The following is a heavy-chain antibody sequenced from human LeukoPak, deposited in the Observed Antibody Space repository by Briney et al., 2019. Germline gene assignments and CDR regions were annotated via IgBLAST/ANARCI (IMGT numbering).Heavy chain of an antibody. V-gene: IGHV3-30*18. D-gene: IGHD2-2*01. J-gene: IGHJ4*02. Sequence: GRSLRLSCAASGFTFSSYGMHWVRQAPGKGLEWVAVISYDGSNKYYADSVKGRFTISRDNSKNTLHLQMNSLRAEDTAVYYCAKGVLGYCSSTSCSRSNFDYWGQGTLVTVSS. CDR1: GFTFSSYG. CDR2: ISYDGSNK. CDR3: AKGVLGYCSSTSCSRSNFDY.